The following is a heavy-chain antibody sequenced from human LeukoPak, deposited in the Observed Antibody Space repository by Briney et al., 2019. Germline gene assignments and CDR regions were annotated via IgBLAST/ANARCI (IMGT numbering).Heavy chain of an antibody. D-gene: IGHD1-1*01. V-gene: IGHV4-4*07. Sequence: SETLSLTCTVSGGSISSYYWSWIRQPAGKGLELIGRIYPSGSTNYNPSLKSRVTMSVDTSKNQFSLKLSAVTAADTAVYYCARAPTGTGGWNWFDPWGQGTLVTVSS. CDR3: ARAPTGTGGWNWFDP. CDR1: GGSISSYY. CDR2: IYPSGST. J-gene: IGHJ5*02.